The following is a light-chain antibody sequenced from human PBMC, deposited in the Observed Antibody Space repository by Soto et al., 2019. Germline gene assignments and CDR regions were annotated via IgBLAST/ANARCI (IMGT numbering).Light chain of an antibody. CDR1: QSVSSSY. CDR2: GAS. V-gene: IGKV3-20*01. Sequence: EIVLTQSPGTPSLSPGERATLSCTASQSVSSSYLHRYQQKPGQAPRLLIYGASSRATAIAERFSGSGSWTDFTITISRLEPEDFAVYYCQQYGSALWTFGQRTKVEIK. J-gene: IGKJ1*01. CDR3: QQYGSALWT.